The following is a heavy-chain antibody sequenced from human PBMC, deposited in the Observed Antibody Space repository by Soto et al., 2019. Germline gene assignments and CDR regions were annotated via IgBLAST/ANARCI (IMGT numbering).Heavy chain of an antibody. CDR2: ISYDGSNT. J-gene: IGHJ4*02. Sequence: GGSMRLSCAASGFTFSSYAMHWVRQAPGKGLEWVSVISYDGSNTYYADSVKGRFTISRDNSKNTLYLQMNSLRAEDTAVYYCAKELHTSSGWSQVIYWGQGTLVTVS. CDR1: GFTFSSYA. D-gene: IGHD6-19*01. V-gene: IGHV3-30-3*01. CDR3: AKELHTSSGWSQVIY.